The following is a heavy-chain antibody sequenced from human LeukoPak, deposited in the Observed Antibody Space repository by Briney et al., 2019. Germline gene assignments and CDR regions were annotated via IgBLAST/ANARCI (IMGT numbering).Heavy chain of an antibody. V-gene: IGHV4-39*07. J-gene: IGHJ4*02. CDR1: DGSISSSGYY. CDR2: IYYSGSA. Sequence: PSETLSLTCSVSDGSISSSGYYWGWIRQPPGKGLEWIGNIYYSGSAYNNPSLKSRVTISVDTSKNQFSLKLSSVTAADTAVYYCASGYDSSAGITGGEFDYWGQGTLVTVSS. CDR3: ASGYDSSAGITGGEFDY. D-gene: IGHD3-22*01.